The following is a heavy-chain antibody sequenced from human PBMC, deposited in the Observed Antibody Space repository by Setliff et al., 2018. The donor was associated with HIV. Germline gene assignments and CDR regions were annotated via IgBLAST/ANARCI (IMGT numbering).Heavy chain of an antibody. CDR1: GYTFTGHY. J-gene: IGHJ4*02. V-gene: IGHV1-69*13. Sequence: ASVKVSCKAYGYTFTGHYMHWVRQAPGQGLEWMGGIIPIFGTAHYALRFQGRVTITADESTNTAYMELSSLISEDTALYYCAKGPPLVISLPDFWGQGTLVTVSS. CDR2: IIPIFGTA. D-gene: IGHD3-9*01. CDR3: AKGPPLVISLPDF.